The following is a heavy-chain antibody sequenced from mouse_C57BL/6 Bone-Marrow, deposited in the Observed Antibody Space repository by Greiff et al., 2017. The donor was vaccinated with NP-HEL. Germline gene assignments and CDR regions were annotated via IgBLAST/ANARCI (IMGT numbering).Heavy chain of an antibody. V-gene: IGHV1-69*01. Sequence: QVQLQQPGAELVMPGASVKLSCKASGYTFTSYWMHWVKQRPGQGLEWIGEIDPSDSYTNYHQKFKGKSTLTVDKSSSTAYMQLSSLTSEDSAVYYCARCGYWYFDVWGTGTTVTVSS. CDR3: ARCGYWYFDV. J-gene: IGHJ1*03. CDR1: GYTFTSYW. CDR2: IDPSDSYT.